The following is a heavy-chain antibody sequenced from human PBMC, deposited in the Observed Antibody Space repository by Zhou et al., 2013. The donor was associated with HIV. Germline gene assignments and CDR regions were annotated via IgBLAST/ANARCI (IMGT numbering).Heavy chain of an antibody. J-gene: IGHJ2*01. CDR2: IIPVFNTI. V-gene: IGHV1-69*12. CDR3: ARDITGDRRLWYFDL. D-gene: IGHD7-27*01. CDR1: AGIFSNYA. Sequence: QVHLVQSGSGVKTPGSSVKVSCKASAGIFSNYAINWVRQAPGQGLEWMGDIIPVFNTINYAHKFQGRLTLTADESTRTAYMELSSLRSEDTAVYYCARDITGDRRLWYFDLWGRGTLVTVSS.